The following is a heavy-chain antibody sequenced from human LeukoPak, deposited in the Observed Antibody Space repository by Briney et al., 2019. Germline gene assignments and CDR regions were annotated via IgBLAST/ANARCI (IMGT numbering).Heavy chain of an antibody. CDR2: IKEDGSEK. D-gene: IGHD6-19*01. CDR3: ARAVANIETGVYHNYMDV. CDR1: GFTFSSYE. J-gene: IGHJ6*03. V-gene: IGHV3-7*01. Sequence: GGSLRLSCAASGFTFSSYEMNWVRQAPGKGLEWVATIKEDGSEKYYADSVKGRFIISRDNSKNSLNLQMSSLRGEDTAVYYCARAVANIETGVYHNYMDVWGRGTTVTVSS.